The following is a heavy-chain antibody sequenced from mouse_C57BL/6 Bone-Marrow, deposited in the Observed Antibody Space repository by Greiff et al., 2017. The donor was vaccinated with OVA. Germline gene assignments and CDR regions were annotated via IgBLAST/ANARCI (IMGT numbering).Heavy chain of an antibody. CDR1: GYTFTSYW. V-gene: IGHV1-59*01. CDR2: IDPSDSYT. Sequence: QVQLQQPGAELVRPGTSVKLSCKASGYTFTSYWMHWVKQRPGQGLEWIGVIDPSDSYTNYNQKFKGKATLTVDTSSSTDYMKLSSLTSEDSAVYYGARDYWGQGTTLTVSA. J-gene: IGHJ2*01. CDR3: ARDY.